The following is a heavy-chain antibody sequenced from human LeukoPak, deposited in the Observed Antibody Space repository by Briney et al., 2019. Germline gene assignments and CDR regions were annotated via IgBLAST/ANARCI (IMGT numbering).Heavy chain of an antibody. J-gene: IGHJ4*02. D-gene: IGHD3-16*02. Sequence: GGSLRLSCAASGFTFSSYGMHWVRQAPGKGLEWVAVIWYDGSNKYYADSVKGRFTISRDNSKNTLYLQMNSLRAEDTAVYYCAKSSVWGSYRYVAYWGQGTLVTVSS. V-gene: IGHV3-33*06. CDR2: IWYDGSNK. CDR1: GFTFSSYG. CDR3: AKSSVWGSYRYVAY.